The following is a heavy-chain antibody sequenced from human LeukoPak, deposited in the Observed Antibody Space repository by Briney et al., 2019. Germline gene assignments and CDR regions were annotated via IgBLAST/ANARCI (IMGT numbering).Heavy chain of an antibody. J-gene: IGHJ4*02. CDR2: INPNSGGT. V-gene: IGHV1-2*02. D-gene: IGHD4-17*01. Sequence: ASVKVSCKASGYTFTGYYMHWVRQAPGQGLEWMGWINPNSGGTNYAQKFQGRVTMTRDTSTSTAYMELSRLRSDDTAVYYCARDRGDYGDYLEFDYWGQGTLVTVSS. CDR1: GYTFTGYY. CDR3: ARDRGDYGDYLEFDY.